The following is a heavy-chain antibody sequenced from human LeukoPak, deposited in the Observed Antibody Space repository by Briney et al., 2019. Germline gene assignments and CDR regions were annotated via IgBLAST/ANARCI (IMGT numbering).Heavy chain of an antibody. Sequence: GGSLRLSCAASGFTFSSYSMNRVRQAPGKGLEWVSSISSSSSYIYYADSVKGRFTISRDNAKNSLYLQMNSLRAEDTAVYYCARALGYCSSTSCLDAFDIWGQGTMVTVSS. V-gene: IGHV3-21*01. CDR1: GFTFSSYS. D-gene: IGHD2-2*01. CDR3: ARALGYCSSTSCLDAFDI. J-gene: IGHJ3*02. CDR2: ISSSSSYI.